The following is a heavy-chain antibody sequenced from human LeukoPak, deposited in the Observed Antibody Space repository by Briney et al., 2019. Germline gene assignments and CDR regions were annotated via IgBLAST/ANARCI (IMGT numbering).Heavy chain of an antibody. V-gene: IGHV3-21*01. CDR1: GFTFSSYS. CDR2: ISSSSSYI. J-gene: IGHJ4*02. D-gene: IGHD1-26*01. Sequence: PGGSLRLSCAASGFTFSSYSMNWVRQAPGKGLEWVSSISSSSSYIYYADSVKGRFTISRDNAKNSLYLQMNSLRAEDTAVYYCARDRIVGAKPDSWGQGTLVTVSS. CDR3: ARDRIVGAKPDS.